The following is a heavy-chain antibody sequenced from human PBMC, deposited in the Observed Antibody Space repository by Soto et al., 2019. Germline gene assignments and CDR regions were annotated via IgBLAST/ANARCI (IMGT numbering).Heavy chain of an antibody. D-gene: IGHD3-3*01. V-gene: IGHV3-30-3*01. CDR2: ISYDGSNK. CDR1: GFTFSSYA. Sequence: HPGGSLRLSCAASGFTFSSYAMHWVRQAPGKGLEWVAVISYDGSNKYYADSVKGRFTISRDNSKNTLYLQMNSLRAEDTAVYYCARDQITIFGVVINPPSSPWGQGTLVTVSS. J-gene: IGHJ5*02. CDR3: ARDQITIFGVVINPPSSP.